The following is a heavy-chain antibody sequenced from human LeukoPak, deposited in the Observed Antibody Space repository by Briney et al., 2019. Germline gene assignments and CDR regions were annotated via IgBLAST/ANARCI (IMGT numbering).Heavy chain of an antibody. Sequence: GASVKVSCKASGYTFTSYDINWVRQATGQGLEWMGWINPNSGGTNYAQKFQGRVTMTRDTSISTAYMELSRLRSDDTAVYYCARGTKYSSGWYGGSYYYNMDVWGKGTTVTVSS. CDR2: INPNSGGT. CDR3: ARGTKYSSGWYGGSYYYNMDV. J-gene: IGHJ6*03. V-gene: IGHV1-2*02. D-gene: IGHD6-19*01. CDR1: GYTFTSYD.